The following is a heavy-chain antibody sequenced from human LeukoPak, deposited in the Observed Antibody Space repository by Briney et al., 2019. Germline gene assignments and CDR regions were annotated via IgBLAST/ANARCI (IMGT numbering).Heavy chain of an antibody. J-gene: IGHJ6*03. Sequence: PGGSLRLSCTASGFTFGDYAMGWFRQAPGKGLEWVGFIRSKAYGGTTEYAASVKGRFTISRDDSKSIAYLQMNSLKTEDTAVYYCTRFQSAGYPDGEYYYMDVWGKGTTVTVSS. D-gene: IGHD4-17*01. CDR2: IRSKAYGGTT. V-gene: IGHV3-49*03. CDR1: GFTFGDYA. CDR3: TRFQSAGYPDGEYYYMDV.